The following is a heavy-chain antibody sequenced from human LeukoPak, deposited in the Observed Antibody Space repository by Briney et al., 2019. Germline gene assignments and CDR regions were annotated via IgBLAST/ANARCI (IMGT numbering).Heavy chain of an antibody. J-gene: IGHJ4*02. CDR3: ARAQHIVVVVAATPGYYFDY. V-gene: IGHV3-33*01. CDR1: GFTFSSYG. Sequence: GGSLRLSCAASGFTFSSYGMHWVRQAPGKGLEWVAVTWYDGSNKYYADSVKGRFTISRDNSKNTLYLQMNSLRAEDTAVYYCARAQHIVVVVAATPGYYFDYWGQGTLVTVSS. D-gene: IGHD2-15*01. CDR2: TWYDGSNK.